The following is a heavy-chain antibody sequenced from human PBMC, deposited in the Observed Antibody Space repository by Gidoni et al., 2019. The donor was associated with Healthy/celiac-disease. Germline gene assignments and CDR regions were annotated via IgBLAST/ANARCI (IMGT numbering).Heavy chain of an antibody. CDR1: GGSFSGYY. V-gene: IGHV4-34*01. CDR2: INHSGST. Sequence: QVQLQQWGAGRLKPSETLSLTCAVYGGSFSGYYWSWIRQPPGKGLEWIGEINHSGSTNYNPSLKSRVTISVDTSKNQFSLKLSSVTAADTAVYYCASRLRYSYGYFLDYWGQGTLVTVSS. CDR3: ASRLRYSYGYFLDY. D-gene: IGHD5-18*01. J-gene: IGHJ4*02.